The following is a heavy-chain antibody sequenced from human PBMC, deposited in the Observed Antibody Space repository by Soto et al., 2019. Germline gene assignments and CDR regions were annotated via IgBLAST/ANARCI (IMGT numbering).Heavy chain of an antibody. Sequence: PGGSLRLSCAASGFTFSSYAMSWVRQAPGKGLEWVSTISDDGDRTDYADSVKGRFTISRDNSESAVFLQMSSLRPDDTALYFCARAYYFGSGTSYTLYYWGQGTQVTVSS. V-gene: IGHV3-23*01. CDR3: ARAYYFGSGTSYTLYY. D-gene: IGHD3-10*01. J-gene: IGHJ4*02. CDR1: GFTFSSYA. CDR2: ISDDGDRT.